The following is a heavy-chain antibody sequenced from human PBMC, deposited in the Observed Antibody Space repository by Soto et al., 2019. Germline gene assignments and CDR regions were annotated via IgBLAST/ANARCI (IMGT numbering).Heavy chain of an antibody. CDR3: ARDGSRPGGMDV. CDR2: IYYSGST. Sequence: SETLSLTCTVSGGSISSGGYYWSWIRQHPGKGLEWIGYIYYSGSTYYNPSLKSRVTISVDTSKNQFSLKLSSVTAADTAVYCCARDGSRPGGMDVWGQGTTVTVSS. CDR1: GGSISSGGYY. J-gene: IGHJ6*02. V-gene: IGHV4-31*03. D-gene: IGHD3-10*01.